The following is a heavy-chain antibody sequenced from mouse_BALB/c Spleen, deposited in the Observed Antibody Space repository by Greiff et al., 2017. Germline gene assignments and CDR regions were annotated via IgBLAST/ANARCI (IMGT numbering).Heavy chain of an antibody. J-gene: IGHJ4*01. Sequence: VQLVESGPGLVAPSQSLSITCTVSGFSLTSYGVHWVRQPPGKGLEWLGVIWAGGSTNYNSALMSRLSISKDNSKSQVFLKMNSLQTDDTAMYYCARDSPYGNFFMDYWGQGTSVTVSS. V-gene: IGHV2-9*02. D-gene: IGHD2-1*01. CDR1: GFSLTSYG. CDR2: IWAGGST. CDR3: ARDSPYGNFFMDY.